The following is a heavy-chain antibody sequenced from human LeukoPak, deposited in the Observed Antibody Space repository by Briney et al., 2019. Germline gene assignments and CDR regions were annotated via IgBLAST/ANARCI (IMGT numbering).Heavy chain of an antibody. CDR3: ARGLLDIVVVPAALGVFDY. CDR1: GYSFTSYW. D-gene: IGHD2-2*03. Sequence: GESLKISCKASGYSFTSYWIGWVRQMPGKGLEWMGIIYPGDSDTRYSPSFQGQVTISADKSISTAYLQWSSLKASDTAMYYCARGLLDIVVVPAALGVFDYWGQGTLVTVSS. CDR2: IYPGDSDT. V-gene: IGHV5-51*01. J-gene: IGHJ4*02.